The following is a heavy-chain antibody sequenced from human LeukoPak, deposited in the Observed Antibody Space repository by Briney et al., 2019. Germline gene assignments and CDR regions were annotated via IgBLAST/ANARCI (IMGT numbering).Heavy chain of an antibody. D-gene: IGHD2-2*01. J-gene: IGHJ4*02. CDR3: ARERSTTCYDS. V-gene: IGHV3-7*01. CDR1: GFTFSSYW. CDR2: IKPDGSEK. Sequence: GGSLRPSCAASGFTFSSYWMNWVRQVPGKGLEWVATIKPDGSEKYYVDSVKGRFTISRDNAENSLYLQMNSLRVEDTAVYYCARERSTTCYDSWGQGTLVTVSS.